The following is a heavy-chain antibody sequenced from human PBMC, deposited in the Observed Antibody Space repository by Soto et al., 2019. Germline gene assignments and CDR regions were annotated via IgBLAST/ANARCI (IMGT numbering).Heavy chain of an antibody. V-gene: IGHV3-23*01. CDR3: VKDPVEWELERFFY. D-gene: IGHD1-26*01. J-gene: IGHJ4*02. CDR1: RFTFSNYA. Sequence: VGPLRVSWSSSRFTFSNYAMSLVRHSPFKLLEFFSTILGSDYITYYADSVKGRFTISRDDSKNTLYLQMTSLRADDTAVSYFVKDPVEWELERFFYWAQGTLVTFSS. CDR2: ILGSDYIT.